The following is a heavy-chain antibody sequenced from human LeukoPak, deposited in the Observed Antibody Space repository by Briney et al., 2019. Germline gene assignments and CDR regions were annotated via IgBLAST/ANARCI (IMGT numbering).Heavy chain of an antibody. CDR1: GFTFSSYG. J-gene: IGHJ4*02. Sequence: GGSLRLSCAASGFTFSSYGMHWVRQAPGKGLEWVAVISYDGSNKYYADSVKGRFTISGDNSKNTLYLQMNSLRAEDTAVYYCAKLPWGDHDLFDYWGQGTLVTVSS. V-gene: IGHV3-30*18. CDR3: AKLPWGDHDLFDY. D-gene: IGHD2-21*02. CDR2: ISYDGSNK.